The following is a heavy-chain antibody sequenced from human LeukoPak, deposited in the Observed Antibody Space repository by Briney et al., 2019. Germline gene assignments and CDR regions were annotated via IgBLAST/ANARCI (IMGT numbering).Heavy chain of an antibody. J-gene: IGHJ4*02. CDR2: IIPILGIA. D-gene: IGHD2-15*01. Sequence: AASVKVSCKASGGTFSSYAISWVRQAPGQGLEWMGRIIPILGIANYAQKFQGRVTITADKSTSTAYMELSSLRSEDTAMYYCASRGGTYCSGGSCYFDYWGQGTLVTVSS. CDR1: GGTFSSYA. V-gene: IGHV1-69*04. CDR3: ASRGGTYCSGGSCYFDY.